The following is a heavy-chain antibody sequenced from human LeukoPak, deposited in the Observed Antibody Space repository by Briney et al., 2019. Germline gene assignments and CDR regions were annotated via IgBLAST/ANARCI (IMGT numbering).Heavy chain of an antibody. J-gene: IGHJ6*03. CDR3: ARDVSTWIQLWSHTYYYYYMDV. CDR2: IYYSGST. D-gene: IGHD5-18*01. V-gene: IGHV4-39*07. CDR1: GGSISSSSYY. Sequence: PSETLSLTCTVSGGSISSSSYYWGWIRQPPGKGLEWIGSIYYSGSTYYNPSLKSRVTISVDTSKNQFSLKLSSVTAADTAVYYRARDVSTWIQLWSHTYYYYYMDVWGKGTTVTVSS.